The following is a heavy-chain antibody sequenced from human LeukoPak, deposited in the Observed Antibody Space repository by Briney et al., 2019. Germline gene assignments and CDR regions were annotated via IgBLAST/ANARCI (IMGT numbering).Heavy chain of an antibody. D-gene: IGHD3-16*01. CDR3: ARVLMITFGGGTNWFDP. J-gene: IGHJ5*02. CDR1: GGTFSSYA. Sequence: ASVKVSCKASGGTFSSYAISWVRQAPGQGLEWMGGIMPIFGTANYAQKFQGRVTITADESTSTAYMELSSLRSEDTAVYYCARVLMITFGGGTNWFDPWGQGTLVTVSS. V-gene: IGHV1-69*13. CDR2: IMPIFGTA.